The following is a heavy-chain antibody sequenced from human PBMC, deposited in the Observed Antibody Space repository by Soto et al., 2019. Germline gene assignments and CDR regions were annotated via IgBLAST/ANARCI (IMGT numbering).Heavy chain of an antibody. J-gene: IGHJ4*02. Sequence: PGGSLRLSCAASGFTFSSYAMSWVRQTPGKGLEWVANTMPDGSEKYYVASVRGRFTVSRDNAKNSLYLQMNSLRVEDTATYYWAREVGWSFNYWGQGTVVTVS. CDR2: TMPDGSEK. CDR1: GFTFSSYA. V-gene: IGHV3-7*01. CDR3: AREVGWSFNY. D-gene: IGHD6-19*01.